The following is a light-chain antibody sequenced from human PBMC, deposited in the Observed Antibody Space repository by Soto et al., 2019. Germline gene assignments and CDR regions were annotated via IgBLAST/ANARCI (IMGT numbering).Light chain of an antibody. CDR1: QRISSW. CDR2: DAS. V-gene: IGKV1-5*01. CDR3: QQYNSFT. J-gene: IGKJ3*01. Sequence: GDRVTITCRASQRISSWLAWYQQKPGKAPKLLIYDASSLESGVPSRFSGSGSGTEFTLTISSLQPDDFATYYCQQYNSFTFGPGTKVDIK.